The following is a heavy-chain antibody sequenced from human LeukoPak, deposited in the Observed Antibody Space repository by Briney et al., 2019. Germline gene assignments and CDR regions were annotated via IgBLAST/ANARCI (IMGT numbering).Heavy chain of an antibody. Sequence: ASVKVSFKASGYTFSAYYMYWVREAPGQGLEWMGWINPYTGDTKYAQNFQGRVTMTRDTSISTVYMEVSRLRSDDTAVYYCARTCGGDCYILDSWGQGTLVTVSS. CDR1: GYTFSAYY. D-gene: IGHD2-21*02. CDR2: INPYTGDT. CDR3: ARTCGGDCYILDS. V-gene: IGHV1-2*02. J-gene: IGHJ4*02.